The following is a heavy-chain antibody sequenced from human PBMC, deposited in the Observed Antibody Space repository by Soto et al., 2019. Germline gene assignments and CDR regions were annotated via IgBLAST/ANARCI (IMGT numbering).Heavy chain of an antibody. CDR2: ISSSGSYI. D-gene: IGHD3-22*01. V-gene: IGHV3-21*01. J-gene: IGHJ4*02. CDR3: ARANTSGHYYPDY. Sequence: EVHLVESGGGLVKPGGSLRLSCVASGFNFMSYSINWVRQAPGKGLEWVSSISSSGSYIYYADSWKGRSTISRDNARNSVYLLMNELRAEDTAVYYCARANTSGHYYPDYWGQGTLVTVSS. CDR1: GFNFMSYS.